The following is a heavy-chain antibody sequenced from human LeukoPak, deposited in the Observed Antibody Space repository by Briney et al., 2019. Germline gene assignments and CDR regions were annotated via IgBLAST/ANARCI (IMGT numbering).Heavy chain of an antibody. Sequence: SETLSLTCAVYGGSFSGYYWSWNRQPPGKGLEWIGEINHSGSTNYNPSLKSRVTISVDTSKNQFSLKLSSVTAADTAVYYCARVGAEYSSGWYADYWGQGTLVIVSS. CDR1: GGSFSGYY. J-gene: IGHJ4*02. CDR3: ARVGAEYSSGWYADY. V-gene: IGHV4-34*01. CDR2: INHSGST. D-gene: IGHD6-19*01.